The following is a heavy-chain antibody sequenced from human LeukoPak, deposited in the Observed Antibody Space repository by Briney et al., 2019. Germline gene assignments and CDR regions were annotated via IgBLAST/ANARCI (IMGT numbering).Heavy chain of an antibody. CDR1: GFTFSHYA. Sequence: GGSLRLSCAVSGFTFSHYAMSWVRQAPGTGLEGVGSLTDSGDATYYADSVKGRLTISRDNSNSTLYLHISGLRDEDTAVYYCARGYSHNSGGWLDPWGQGTLVTVSS. CDR2: LTDSGDAT. V-gene: IGHV3-23*01. D-gene: IGHD5-12*01. J-gene: IGHJ5*02. CDR3: ARGYSHNSGGWLDP.